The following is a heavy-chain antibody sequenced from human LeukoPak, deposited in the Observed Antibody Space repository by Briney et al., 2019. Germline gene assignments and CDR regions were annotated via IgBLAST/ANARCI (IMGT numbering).Heavy chain of an antibody. D-gene: IGHD3-3*01. V-gene: IGHV3-21*01. CDR2: ISSSSSYI. CDR1: GFTFSSYS. CDR3: ARVRFLELNYFDY. J-gene: IGHJ4*02. Sequence: GGSLRLSCAASGFTFSSYSMNWVRQAPGKGLEWVSSISSSSSYIYYADSVKGRFTISRDNAKNSLYLQMNSLRAEDTAVYYCARVRFLELNYFDYWGQGTLVTVPS.